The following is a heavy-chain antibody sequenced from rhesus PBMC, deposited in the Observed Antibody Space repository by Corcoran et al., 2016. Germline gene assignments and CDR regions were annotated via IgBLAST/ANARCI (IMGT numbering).Heavy chain of an antibody. CDR2: IDGSGGGT. J-gene: IGHJ4*01. CDR3: ASGDSWNGGY. D-gene: IGHD1-14*01. CDR1: GGSISSGYYY. V-gene: IGHV4-106*01. Sequence: QVQLQESGPGLVKPSETLSLTCAVSGGSISSGYYYWSWIRQPPGKGLEWIGYIDGSGGGTNYNPSLKNRVTISIDTSKNQFSLKLSSVTAADTAVYYCASGDSWNGGYWGQGVLVTVSS.